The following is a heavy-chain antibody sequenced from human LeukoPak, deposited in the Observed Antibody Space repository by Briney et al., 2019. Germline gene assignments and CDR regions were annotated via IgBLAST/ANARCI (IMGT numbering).Heavy chain of an antibody. CDR2: ISGSGGST. J-gene: IGHJ4*02. CDR3: AKGTEYSSSWYNY. CDR1: GFIFSTYT. D-gene: IGHD6-13*01. Sequence: GGSLRLSCTASGFIFSTYTMNWVRQAPGKGLEWVSAISGSGGSTYYADSVKGRFTISRDNSKNTLYLQMNSLRAEDTAVYYCAKGTEYSSSWYNYWGQGTLVTVSS. V-gene: IGHV3-23*01.